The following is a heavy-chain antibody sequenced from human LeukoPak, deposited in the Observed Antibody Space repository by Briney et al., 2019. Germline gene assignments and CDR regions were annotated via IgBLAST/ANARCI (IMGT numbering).Heavy chain of an antibody. CDR1: GGSLSSSSTSY. Sequence: SETLSLTCTVSGGSLSSSSTSYWGWIRQPPGKGLEWIGSMNYGGTSHYNPSLKSRVTISVDTSKKHFSLKLSSVTAADTAVYYCARVSVSHYYDSSGYTEASFDYWGQGTLVTVSS. V-gene: IGHV4-39*07. CDR3: ARVSVSHYYDSSGYTEASFDY. CDR2: MNYGGTS. J-gene: IGHJ4*02. D-gene: IGHD3-22*01.